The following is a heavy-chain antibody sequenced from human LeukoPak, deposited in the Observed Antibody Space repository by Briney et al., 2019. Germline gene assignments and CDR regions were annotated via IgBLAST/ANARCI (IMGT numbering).Heavy chain of an antibody. D-gene: IGHD2-2*01. CDR2: IVVGSGNT. CDR3: AADSRCTSTSCNYAFDI. V-gene: IGHV1-58*02. J-gene: IGHJ3*02. CDR1: GFTFTSSA. Sequence: SVKVSCKASGFTFTSSAMQWVRQARGQRLAWIGWIVVGSGNTNYAQKFQERVTITRDMSTSTAYMELSSLRSEDTAVYYCAADSRCTSTSCNYAFDIWGQGTMVTVSS.